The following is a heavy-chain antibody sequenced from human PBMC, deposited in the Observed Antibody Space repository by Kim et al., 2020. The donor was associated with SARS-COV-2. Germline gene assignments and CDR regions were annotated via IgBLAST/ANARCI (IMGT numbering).Heavy chain of an antibody. D-gene: IGHD5-12*01. Sequence: GGSLRLSCAASGFTFSSYSMNWVRQAPGKGLEWVSSLSSSSSYIYYADSVKGRFTISRDNAKNSLYLQMNSLRAEDTAVYYCASDPGGLLVAAFFYYFDYWGPGTLVTVSS. CDR2: LSSSSSYI. CDR1: GFTFSSYS. CDR3: ASDPGGLLVAAFFYYFDY. V-gene: IGHV3-21*01. J-gene: IGHJ4*02.